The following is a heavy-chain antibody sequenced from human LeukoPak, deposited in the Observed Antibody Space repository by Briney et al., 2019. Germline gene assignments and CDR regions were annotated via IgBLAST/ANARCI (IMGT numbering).Heavy chain of an antibody. CDR2: ISWNSGSI. Sequence: GRSLRLSCAASGFTFDDYAMHWVRQAPGKGLEWVSGISWNSGSIGYADSVKGRFTISRDNAKNSLYLQMNSPRAEDTALYYCAKDIGGIAVAGTTLDHWGQGTLVTVSS. CDR3: AKDIGGIAVAGTTLDH. D-gene: IGHD6-19*01. CDR1: GFTFDDYA. J-gene: IGHJ4*02. V-gene: IGHV3-9*01.